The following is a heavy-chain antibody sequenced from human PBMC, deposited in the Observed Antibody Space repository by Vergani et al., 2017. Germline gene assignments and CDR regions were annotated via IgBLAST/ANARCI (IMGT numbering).Heavy chain of an antibody. CDR1: GVSITRGNY. CDR2: VFHLGTV. V-gene: IGHV4-38-2*02. J-gene: IGHJ4*01. Sequence: QVQLQESGPGLLKTSETLSLTCTVSGVSITRGNYWGLVRQPPGTGLEWIASVFHLGTVYYNPSLRSRVRISIDAYNVLSLRLQSVTAADTAVYFCVRDLYSRGPFDGWGQGSLVTASS. CDR3: VRDLYSRGPFDG. D-gene: IGHD3-22*01.